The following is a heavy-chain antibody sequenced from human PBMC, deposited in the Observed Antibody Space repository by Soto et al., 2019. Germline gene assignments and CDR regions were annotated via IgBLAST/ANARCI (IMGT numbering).Heavy chain of an antibody. CDR3: ARGRARYCSSTSCPRFDY. D-gene: IGHD2-2*01. V-gene: IGHV4-34*01. J-gene: IGHJ4*02. CDR1: GGSFSGYY. CDR2: INHSGGT. Sequence: PSETLSLTCAVYGGSFSGYYWSWIRQPPGKGLEWIGEINHSGGTNYNPSLKSRVTISVDTSKNQFSLKLSSVTAADTAVYYCARGRARYCSSTSCPRFDYWPGNPGHRLL.